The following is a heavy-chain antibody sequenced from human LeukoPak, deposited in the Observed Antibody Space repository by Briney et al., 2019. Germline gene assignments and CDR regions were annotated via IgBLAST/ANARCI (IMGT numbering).Heavy chain of an antibody. J-gene: IGHJ4*02. Sequence: SETLSLTCCVSGGSISSSSSYWGWIRQPPGKGLEWIGSIYYSGSSFDNPALKSRVTISVDTSKNQFSLKLSSVTAADTAVYYCARHRSGWLQSSFDYWGQGTLVTVSS. CDR2: IYYSGSS. CDR3: ARHRSGWLQSSFDY. V-gene: IGHV4-39*01. CDR1: GGSISSSSSY. D-gene: IGHD5-24*01.